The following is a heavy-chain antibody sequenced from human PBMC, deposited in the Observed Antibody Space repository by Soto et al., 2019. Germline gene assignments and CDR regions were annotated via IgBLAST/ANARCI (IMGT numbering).Heavy chain of an antibody. J-gene: IGHJ6*03. V-gene: IGHV3-23*01. CDR2: ISGSGGST. CDR1: GFTFSSYA. D-gene: IGHD2-2*01. Sequence: GGSLRISCAASGFTFSSYAMSWVRQAPGKGLEWVSAISGSGGSTYYADSVKGRFTISRDNSKNTLYLQMNSLRAEDTAVYYCAKGGCSSTSCSYYYYYYMDVWGKGTTVTVSS. CDR3: AKGGCSSTSCSYYYYYYMDV.